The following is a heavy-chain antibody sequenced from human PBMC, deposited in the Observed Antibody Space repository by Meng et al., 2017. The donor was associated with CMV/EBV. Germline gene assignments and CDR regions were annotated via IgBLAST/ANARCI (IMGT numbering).Heavy chain of an antibody. Sequence: ASVKVSCKASGYTFTGYYMHWVRQAPGQGLEWMGWINPNSGGTNYAQKCQGRVTMTRDTSISTAYMELSRLRSDATAVYYCASSNYGLHYYGMDVWGQGTTVTVSS. CDR3: ASSNYGLHYYGMDV. D-gene: IGHD4-17*01. CDR1: GYTFTGYY. V-gene: IGHV1-2*02. J-gene: IGHJ6*02. CDR2: INPNSGGT.